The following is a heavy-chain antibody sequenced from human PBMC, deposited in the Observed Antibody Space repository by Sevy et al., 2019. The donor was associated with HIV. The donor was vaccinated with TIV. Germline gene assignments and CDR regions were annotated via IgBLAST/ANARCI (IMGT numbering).Heavy chain of an antibody. CDR2: ISRSGGST. Sequence: GGSLRLSCAASGFTFSSYAMSWVRRAPGKGLEWVSAISRSGGSTYYADSVKGRFTISRDNSKNTLYLQMNSLRAEDTAVYYSANTSAKGDDAFNIWGQGTMVTVSS. J-gene: IGHJ3*02. CDR1: GFTFSSYA. CDR3: ANTSAKGDDAFNI. D-gene: IGHD3-16*01. V-gene: IGHV3-23*01.